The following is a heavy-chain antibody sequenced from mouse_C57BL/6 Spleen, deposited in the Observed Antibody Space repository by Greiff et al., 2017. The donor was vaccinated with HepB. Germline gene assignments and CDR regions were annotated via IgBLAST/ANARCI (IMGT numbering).Heavy chain of an antibody. CDR2: INYDGSST. J-gene: IGHJ2*01. Sequence: EVKLMESEGGLVQPGSSMKLSCTASGFTFSDYYMAWVRQVPEKGLEWVANINYDGSSTYYLDSLKSRFIISRDNAKNILYLQMSSLKSEDTATYYCARDTLTGYFDYWGQGTTLTVSS. D-gene: IGHD4-1*01. CDR3: ARDTLTGYFDY. CDR1: GFTFSDYY. V-gene: IGHV5-16*01.